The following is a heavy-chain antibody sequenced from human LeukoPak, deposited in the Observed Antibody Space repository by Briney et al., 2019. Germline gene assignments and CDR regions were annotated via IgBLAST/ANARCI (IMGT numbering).Heavy chain of an antibody. V-gene: IGHV4-39*01. CDR1: GGSISSSSYY. Sequence: SETLPLTCTVSGGSISSSSYYWGWIRQPPGKGLEWIGSIYYSGSTYYNPSLKSRVTISVDTSKNQFSLKLSSVTAADTAVYYCARRPFPTWSVPTYYFDYWGQGTLVTVSS. CDR3: ARRPFPTWSVPTYYFDY. CDR2: IYYSGST. D-gene: IGHD4-11*01. J-gene: IGHJ4*02.